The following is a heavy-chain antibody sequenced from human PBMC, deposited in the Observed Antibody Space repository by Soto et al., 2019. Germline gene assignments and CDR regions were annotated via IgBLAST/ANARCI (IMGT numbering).Heavy chain of an antibody. CDR1: GFSFSTFW. J-gene: IGHJ4*02. CDR2: INPEETTT. V-gene: IGHV3-74*01. D-gene: IGHD6-19*01. CDR3: ARGGLEPVAY. Sequence: EVQLVESGGDLVQPGGSLRLSCAASGFSFSTFWMHWVRQAPGKGLVWVSRINPEETTTTYADSVRGRFTISRDNAKNTLYLQMNSRRADDTAVYYCARGGLEPVAYWGEGTLVTVFS.